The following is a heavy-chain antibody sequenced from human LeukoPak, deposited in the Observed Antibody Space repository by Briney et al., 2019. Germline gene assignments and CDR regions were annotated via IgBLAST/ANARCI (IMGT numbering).Heavy chain of an antibody. Sequence: GGSLRLSCAASGFTFSSYWMSWVRQAPGKGLEWVANIKQDGSEKYYVDSVKGRFTISRDNAKNSLYLQMNSLRAEDTAVYYCARDNGWGYSYGPHFDYWGQGALVTVSS. CDR1: GFTFSSYW. CDR3: ARDNGWGYSYGPHFDY. V-gene: IGHV3-7*03. CDR2: IKQDGSEK. D-gene: IGHD5-18*01. J-gene: IGHJ4*02.